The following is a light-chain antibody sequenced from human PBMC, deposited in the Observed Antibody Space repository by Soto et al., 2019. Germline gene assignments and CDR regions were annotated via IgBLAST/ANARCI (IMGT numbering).Light chain of an antibody. J-gene: IGKJ1*01. CDR1: QSISSW. Sequence: DIQMTQSPSTLSAFVGDRVNITCRASQSISSWLAWYQQKPGKAPKLLIYKASSLESGVPSRFSGSGSETECTLTISSLQPDDFATYYCQQYNSYSRTFGQGTKVEIK. CDR3: QQYNSYSRT. V-gene: IGKV1-5*03. CDR2: KAS.